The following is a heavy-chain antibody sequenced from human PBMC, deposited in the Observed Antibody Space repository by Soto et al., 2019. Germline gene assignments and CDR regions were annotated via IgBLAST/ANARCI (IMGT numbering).Heavy chain of an antibody. CDR3: ARDRFLEWSRGVLCFQH. CDR2: IYYTGTT. D-gene: IGHD3-3*01. V-gene: IGHV4-59*01. Sequence: SETLSLTCTVSGGSIHSYYWAWIRRPPGKELQWLGYIYYTGTTRYNPSLTSRVTMSVDTSNNQFSLKLKSATAADTAVYYCARDRFLEWSRGVLCFQHWGQGTLVTVSS. J-gene: IGHJ1*01. CDR1: GGSIHSYY.